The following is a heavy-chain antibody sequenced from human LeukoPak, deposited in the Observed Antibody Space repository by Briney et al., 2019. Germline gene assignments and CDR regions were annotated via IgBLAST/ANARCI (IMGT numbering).Heavy chain of an antibody. CDR2: ISSSSSTI. J-gene: IGHJ4*02. CDR3: ARQAVAVDY. V-gene: IGHV3-48*01. CDR1: GFTFSSYS. Sequence: PGGSLRLSCAASGFTFSSYSMNWVRQAPGKGLEWVSYISSSSSTIYYADSVKGRFTISRDNAKNSLYLQMNSLRAEDTAVYYCARQAVAVDYWGQGTLVTVSS. D-gene: IGHD6-19*01.